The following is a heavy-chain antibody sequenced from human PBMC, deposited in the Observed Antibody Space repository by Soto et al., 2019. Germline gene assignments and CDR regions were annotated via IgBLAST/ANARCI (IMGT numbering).Heavy chain of an antibody. CDR3: AKNTVTTRGPFDY. CDR2: ISGSGGGT. Sequence: GGSLRLSCAAAAFAFSSDARSWVRQAPGKGLEWVSTISGSGGGTYYADSVKGRFTISRDNSKNTLYMQMNSLRAEDTAVYYCAKNTVTTRGPFDYWGQGILVTVSS. V-gene: IGHV3-23*01. D-gene: IGHD4-17*01. CDR1: AFAFSSDA. J-gene: IGHJ4*02.